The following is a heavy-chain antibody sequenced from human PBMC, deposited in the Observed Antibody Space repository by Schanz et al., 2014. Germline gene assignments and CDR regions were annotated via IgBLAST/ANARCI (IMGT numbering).Heavy chain of an antibody. D-gene: IGHD2-21*01. V-gene: IGHV3-7*01. CDR3: ARDRSAVEITPVDI. CDR2: IKEDGSEK. CDR1: GFTFSSFW. J-gene: IGHJ3*02. Sequence: VHLVESGGGVVQPGGSLRLSCAASGFTFSSFWMSWVRQAPGKGLEWVANIKEDGSEKYYVDSVKGRFTISRDNAKNSLYLQMNSLRAEDTAVYYCARDRSAVEITPVDIWGQGTMVTVSS.